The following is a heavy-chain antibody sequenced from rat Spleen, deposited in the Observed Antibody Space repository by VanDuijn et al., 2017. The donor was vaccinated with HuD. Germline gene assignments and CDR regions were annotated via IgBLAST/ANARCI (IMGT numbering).Heavy chain of an antibody. Sequence: EVQLVESDGGLVQPGRSLKLSCAASGFTFSDYYMAWVRQSPKKGLEWVATIIYDGSSTYYRDSVKGRFTITRDNAKSTLYLQMNSLRSEDTATYYCARHEDYGGYSRDYFDYWGQGVMVTVSS. CDR2: IIYDGSST. D-gene: IGHD1-11*01. CDR1: GFTFSDYY. J-gene: IGHJ2*01. V-gene: IGHV5-22*01. CDR3: ARHEDYGGYSRDYFDY.